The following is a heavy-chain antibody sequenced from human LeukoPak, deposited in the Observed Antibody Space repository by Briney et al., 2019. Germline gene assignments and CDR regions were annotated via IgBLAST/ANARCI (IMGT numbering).Heavy chain of an antibody. CDR2: IKQDGSEK. CDR3: ARDQDSSSWYWDY. CDR1: GFTFSSYW. J-gene: IGHJ4*02. V-gene: IGHV3-7*01. D-gene: IGHD6-13*01. Sequence: PGGSLRLSCAASGFTFSSYWMSCVRQAPGKGLEWVANIKQDGSEKYYVDSVKGRFTISRDNAKNSLYLQMNSLRDEDTTVYYCARDQDSSSWYWDYWGQGSLVTVSS.